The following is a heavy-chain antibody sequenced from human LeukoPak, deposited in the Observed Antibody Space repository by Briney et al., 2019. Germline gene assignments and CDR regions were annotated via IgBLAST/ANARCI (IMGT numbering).Heavy chain of an antibody. J-gene: IGHJ6*03. CDR3: AASDGHIKAGYYYYMDV. D-gene: IGHD3-10*01. Sequence: ASVKVSCNASGYTFTGYYFHWVRQAPGQGLEWMGWINPNTGGTNYAQRFQGRVTLTWDTSISTAYMELNRLTSDDTAVYYCAASDGHIKAGYYYYMDVWGKGTSVTVSS. CDR2: INPNTGGT. CDR1: GYTFTGYY. V-gene: IGHV1-2*02.